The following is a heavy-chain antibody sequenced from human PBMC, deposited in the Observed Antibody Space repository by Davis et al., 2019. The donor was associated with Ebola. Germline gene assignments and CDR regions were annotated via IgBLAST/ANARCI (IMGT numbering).Heavy chain of an antibody. D-gene: IGHD2-21*02. CDR1: GGSFSGYY. Sequence: SETLSLSCAVYGGSFSGYYWSWIRQPPGKGLEWIGEINHSGSTNYNPSLKSRVTISLDTSKRQFSLKVSSVTAADTAVYYCARHVLVVVTAMDNWFDPWGQGTLVTVSS. CDR3: ARHVLVVVTAMDNWFDP. J-gene: IGHJ5*02. CDR2: INHSGST. V-gene: IGHV4-34*01.